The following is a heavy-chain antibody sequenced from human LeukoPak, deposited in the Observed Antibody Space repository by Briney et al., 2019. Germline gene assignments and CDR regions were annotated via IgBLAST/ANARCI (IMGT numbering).Heavy chain of an antibody. CDR2: IIPIFGTA. CDR3: ARHHYDSSYTFFDY. CDR1: GYTFTSYG. D-gene: IGHD3-22*01. V-gene: IGHV1-69*05. Sequence: GASVKVSCKASGYTFTSYGISWVRQAPGQGLEWMGGIIPIFGTANYAQKFQGRVTITTDESTSTAYMELSSLRSEDTAVYYCARHHYDSSYTFFDYWGQGTLVTVSS. J-gene: IGHJ4*02.